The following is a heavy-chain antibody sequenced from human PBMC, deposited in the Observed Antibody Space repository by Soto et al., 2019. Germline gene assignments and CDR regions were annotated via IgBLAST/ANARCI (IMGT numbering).Heavy chain of an antibody. CDR1: GFTFSSYG. Sequence: GGSLRLSCAASGFTFSSYGMHWVRQAPGKGLEWVAVISYDGSNKYYADSVKDHFTISRDNAKNTVYLQMNSLRAEDTAIYYCAKKGPGSLKTYCSGSGCQYAFDLWGQGTMVTVSS. V-gene: IGHV3-30*18. D-gene: IGHD2-15*01. CDR2: ISYDGSNK. J-gene: IGHJ3*01. CDR3: AKKGPGSLKTYCSGSGCQYAFDL.